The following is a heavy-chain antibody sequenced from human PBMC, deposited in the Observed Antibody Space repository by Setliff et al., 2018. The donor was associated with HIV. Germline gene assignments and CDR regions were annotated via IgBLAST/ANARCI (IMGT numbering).Heavy chain of an antibody. V-gene: IGHV4-38-2*02. Sequence: PSETLSLTCAVSGYSFSGGYYWGWIRQPPGKGLEWIGRIYTSGSTNYNPSLKSRVTISLDTSKNQFSLKLSSVTAADTAVYYCARENGRTNYYYYYGMDVWGQGTTVTVSS. CDR2: IYTSGST. CDR3: ARENGRTNYYYYYGMDV. CDR1: GYSFSGGYY. J-gene: IGHJ6*02.